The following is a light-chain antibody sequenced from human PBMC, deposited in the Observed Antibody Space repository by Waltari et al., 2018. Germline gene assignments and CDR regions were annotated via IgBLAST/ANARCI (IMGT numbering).Light chain of an antibody. CDR1: SSSRYY. CDR3: NSRDSSGNHVV. Sequence: SSELTHDPAVSVALGQTARIPCQGDSSSRYYASWYQQKPGQALVLVINGKNNRPSGIPDRFSGSSSGNTASLTITGAQAEDEADYYCNSRDSSGNHVVFGGGTKLTVL. V-gene: IGLV3-19*01. J-gene: IGLJ2*01. CDR2: GKN.